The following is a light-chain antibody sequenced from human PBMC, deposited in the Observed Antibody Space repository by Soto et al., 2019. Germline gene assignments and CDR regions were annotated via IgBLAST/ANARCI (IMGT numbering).Light chain of an antibody. Sequence: QSALTQPPSASGSPGQSVTISCTGTSSDIGAYNYVSWYQQYPGKAPQLMIFEVIKRPSGVPDRFSGSKSGNTASLTVSGLQAEDEADYYCCSYAGSNNLIFGTGTKLTVL. V-gene: IGLV2-8*01. J-gene: IGLJ1*01. CDR3: CSYAGSNNLI. CDR1: SSDIGAYNY. CDR2: EVI.